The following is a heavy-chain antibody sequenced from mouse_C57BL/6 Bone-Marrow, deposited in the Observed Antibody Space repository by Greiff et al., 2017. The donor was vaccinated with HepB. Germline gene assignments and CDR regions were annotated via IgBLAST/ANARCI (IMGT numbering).Heavy chain of an antibody. Sequence: VQLQQSGPELVKPGASVKMSCKASGYTFTDYYMHWVKQKPGKGLEWIGEIYPGSGNTYYNEKFKGKATLTADTSSSTAYMQLSSLTSEDSAVYFCARWLLHVPPAYWGQGTLVTVSA. V-gene: IGHV1-83*01. CDR3: RWLLHVPPAY. CDR1: YTFTDYYM. J-gene: IGHJ3*01. CDR2: YPGSGNTY. D-gene: IGHD2-3*01.